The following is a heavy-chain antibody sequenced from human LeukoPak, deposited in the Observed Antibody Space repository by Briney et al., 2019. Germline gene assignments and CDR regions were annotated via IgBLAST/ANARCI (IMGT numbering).Heavy chain of an antibody. CDR2: ISYDGSEK. V-gene: IGHV3-30*04. J-gene: IGHJ4*02. CDR1: GFTFSTYA. Sequence: QSGGSLRLSCAASGFTFSTYAMHWVRQAPGEGLEWVAFISYDGSEKYYPDYVKGRFTISRDNSKNTLYLQINSLISEDTAVYYRASELRDRNYDFEYWGQGTLVTVSS. D-gene: IGHD4-11*01. CDR3: ASELRDRNYDFEY.